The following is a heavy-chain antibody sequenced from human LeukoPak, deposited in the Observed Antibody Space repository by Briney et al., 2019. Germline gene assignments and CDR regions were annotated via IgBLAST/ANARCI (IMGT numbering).Heavy chain of an antibody. CDR2: IYTSGST. J-gene: IGHJ3*02. V-gene: IGHV4-61*02. CDR3: ASGYYYDSSGYYNLDI. CDR1: GGSISSGSYY. Sequence: SQTLSLTCTASGGSISSGSYYWSWIRLPAGKGLEWIGRIYTSGSTNYNPSLKSRVTISVDTSKNQFSLKLSSVTAADTAVYYCASGYYYDSSGYYNLDIWGQGTMVTVSS. D-gene: IGHD3-22*01.